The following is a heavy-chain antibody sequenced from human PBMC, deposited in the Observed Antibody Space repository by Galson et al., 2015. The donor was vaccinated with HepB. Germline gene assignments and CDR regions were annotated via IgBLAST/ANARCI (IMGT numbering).Heavy chain of an antibody. CDR3: ASAACTYTTSCSPDFP. V-gene: IGHV1-2*02. CDR2: INPHSGGT. CDR1: GYTFTGYY. J-gene: IGHJ5*02. Sequence: SVKVSCKASGYTFTGYYIHWVRQVPGQRLEWMGWINPHSGGTNYAQKFQGRVTMTRDTSISTAYMELSSLRSDDTAVYYCASAACTYTTSCSPDFPWGQGTLVTVSS. D-gene: IGHD3-16*01.